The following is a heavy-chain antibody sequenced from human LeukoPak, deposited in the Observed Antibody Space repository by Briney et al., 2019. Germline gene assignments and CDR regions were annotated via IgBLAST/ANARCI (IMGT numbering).Heavy chain of an antibody. V-gene: IGHV3-23*01. Sequence: QPGRSLRLSCAASGFPFSSYAMNGVRQAPGKGLEGGSIISGSGVSTYYADSVKGRFSISRDSSRNTLYLQMDSLRAEDTAIYYCATSPCSGGSCYSGYFDLWGQGTLVTVSS. J-gene: IGHJ4*02. CDR3: ATSPCSGGSCYSGYFDL. CDR2: ISGSGVST. CDR1: GFPFSSYA. D-gene: IGHD2-15*01.